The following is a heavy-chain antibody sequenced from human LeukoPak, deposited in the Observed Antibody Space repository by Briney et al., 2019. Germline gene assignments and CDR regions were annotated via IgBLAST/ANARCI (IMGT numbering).Heavy chain of an antibody. Sequence: PGGSLRLSCAASGFTFSSYAMSWVRQAPGKGLEWVSAISGSGDGTYYADSVKGRFTISRDNSKDTLYLQMNSLRAEDTAVYYCARGGNSVVNAFDIWGQGTMVTVSS. D-gene: IGHD4-23*01. V-gene: IGHV3-23*01. CDR1: GFTFSSYA. CDR3: ARGGNSVVNAFDI. J-gene: IGHJ3*02. CDR2: ISGSGDGT.